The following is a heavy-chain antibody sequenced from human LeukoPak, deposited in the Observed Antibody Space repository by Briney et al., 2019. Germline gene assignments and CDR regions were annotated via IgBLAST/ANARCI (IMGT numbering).Heavy chain of an antibody. CDR1: GYTFTSYA. CDR2: INAGNGNT. J-gene: IGHJ4*02. V-gene: IGHV1-3*01. CDR3: ARVGIAVDGFDY. D-gene: IGHD6-19*01. Sequence: ASVNVSCKASGYTFTSYAMHWVRQAPGQRLEWMGWINAGNGNTKYSQKFQGRVTITRDTSASTAYMELSSLRSEDTAVYYCARVGIAVDGFDYWGQGTLVTVSS.